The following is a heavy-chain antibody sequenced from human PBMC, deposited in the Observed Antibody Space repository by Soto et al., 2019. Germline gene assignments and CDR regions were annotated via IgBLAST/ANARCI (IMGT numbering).Heavy chain of an antibody. CDR1: SGSLSSGGYY. V-gene: IGHV4-31*03. D-gene: IGHD1-20*01. CDR3: ASATPYNKVNWSEL. Sequence: SETLSLTCTVSSGSLSSGGYYWNWIHQHPVKGLEWIGYIYFTVITDSTPSLKSRVTLSVDTSKRQFTMELRSVTAADTAIYYCASATPYNKVNWSELWGAGVVVTASS. CDR2: IYFTVIT. J-gene: IGHJ5*02.